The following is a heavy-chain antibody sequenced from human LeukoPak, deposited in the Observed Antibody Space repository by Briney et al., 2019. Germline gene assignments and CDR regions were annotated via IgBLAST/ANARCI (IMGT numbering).Heavy chain of an antibody. Sequence: GGSLRLSCAASGFTFSFYGIHWVRQAPGKGREGVAVIWHDESNQKHADSVKGRFTISRDNSKNTVYLQMNSLRAEDAAVYYCAREFPRTYYGLDVWGQGTTVTVSS. CDR2: IWHDESNQ. V-gene: IGHV3-33*01. J-gene: IGHJ6*02. CDR1: GFTFSFYG. CDR3: AREFPRTYYGLDV.